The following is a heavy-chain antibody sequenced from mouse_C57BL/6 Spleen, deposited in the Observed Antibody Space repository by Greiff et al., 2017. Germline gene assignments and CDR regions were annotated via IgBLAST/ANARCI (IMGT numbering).Heavy chain of an antibody. CDR3: ARGGSSYGYVDV. J-gene: IGHJ1*03. D-gene: IGHD1-1*01. CDR1: GFNIQNTY. Sequence: VQLQQSVAALVRPGASVKLSCTASGFNIQNTYMHWVKQRPEQGLEWIGRIAPANGNTKYAPQFPGKATLTSDTSSNTASLQLSSLTSVDTAIYYCARGGSSYGYVDVWGTGTTVTVSS. CDR2: IAPANGNT. V-gene: IGHV14-3*01.